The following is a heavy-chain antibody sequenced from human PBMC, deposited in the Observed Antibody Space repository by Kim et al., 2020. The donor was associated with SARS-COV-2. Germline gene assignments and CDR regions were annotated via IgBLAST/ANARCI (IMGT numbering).Heavy chain of an antibody. D-gene: IGHD3-3*01. Sequence: GESLKISCKGSGYSFTSYWIGWVRQMPGKGLEWMGIIYPGDSDTRYSPSFQGQVTISADKSISTAYLQWSSLKASDTAMYYCARQTPGGVVTMRVDAFDIWGQGTMVTVSS. CDR1: GYSFTSYW. V-gene: IGHV5-51*01. CDR3: ARQTPGGVVTMRVDAFDI. CDR2: IYPGDSDT. J-gene: IGHJ3*02.